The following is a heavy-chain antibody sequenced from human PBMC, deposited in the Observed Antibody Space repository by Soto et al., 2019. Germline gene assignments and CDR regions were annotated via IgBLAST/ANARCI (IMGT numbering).Heavy chain of an antibody. CDR3: ARSLTEGYCTITGCYTRPLYGMDV. J-gene: IGHJ6*02. D-gene: IGHD2-2*02. Sequence: ASLKVSCKASGYTFSGYYIHWLRQAPGQGLEWMGWINPNSGGTNYAQKFQGRVTVTRDTPTSTAYMELSRLTSDDTAVYYCARSLTEGYCTITGCYTRPLYGMDVWGQGTTVTVSS. V-gene: IGHV1-2*02. CDR1: GYTFSGYY. CDR2: INPNSGGT.